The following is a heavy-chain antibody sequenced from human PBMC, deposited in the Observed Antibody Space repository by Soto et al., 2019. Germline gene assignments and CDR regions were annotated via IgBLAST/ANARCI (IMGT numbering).Heavy chain of an antibody. J-gene: IGHJ4*02. Sequence: ASVKVSCKASGYTFTSYYMHWVRQAPGQGLEWMGIINPSGGSTSYAQKFQGGVTMTRDTSTSTVYMELSSLRSEDTAVYYCARFGILNYYDSSGYSYFDYWGQGTLVTVSS. CDR2: INPSGGST. CDR1: GYTFTSYY. CDR3: ARFGILNYYDSSGYSYFDY. D-gene: IGHD3-22*01. V-gene: IGHV1-46*01.